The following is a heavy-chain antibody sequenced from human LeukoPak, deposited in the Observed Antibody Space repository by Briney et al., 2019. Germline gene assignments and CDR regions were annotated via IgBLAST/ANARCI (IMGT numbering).Heavy chain of an antibody. D-gene: IGHD2-15*01. CDR3: ARDSVMVVAASYYYYYGMDV. V-gene: IGHV1-18*01. Sequence: ASVKVSCKACGYTFTSYGISWVRQAPGQGLEWMGWISAYNRNTNYAQKLQGRVTMTTDTSTSTAYMELRSLRSDDTAVYYCARDSVMVVAASYYYYYGMDVWGQGTTVTVSS. CDR2: ISAYNRNT. J-gene: IGHJ6*02. CDR1: GYTFTSYG.